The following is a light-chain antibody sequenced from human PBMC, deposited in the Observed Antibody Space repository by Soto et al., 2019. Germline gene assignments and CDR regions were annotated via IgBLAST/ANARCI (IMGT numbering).Light chain of an antibody. CDR2: DVT. CDR3: CSYAGTYTWV. J-gene: IGLJ1*01. V-gene: IGLV2-11*01. CDR1: SSDVGGYDY. Sequence: QSALTQPRSVSASPGQSVTISCTGTSSDVGGYDYVSWYQQYPGKAPKFLIYDVTKRPSGVPDRFSGSKSGNTASLTISGLQAEDEADYYCCSYAGTYTWVFGTGTKLTVL.